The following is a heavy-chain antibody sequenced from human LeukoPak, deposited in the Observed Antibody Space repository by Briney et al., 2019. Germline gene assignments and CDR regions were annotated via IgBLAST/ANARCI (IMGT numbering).Heavy chain of an antibody. CDR2: ISSSSSTI. CDR1: GFTFSSYS. V-gene: IGHV3-48*01. Sequence: GGSLRLSCAASGFTFSSYSMNWVRQAPGKGLEWVSYISSSSSTINYADSVKGRFAISRDNAKNSLYLQMNSLRAEDTAVYYGARDIGGYYDSSGGLDYWGQGTLVTVSS. J-gene: IGHJ4*02. D-gene: IGHD3-22*01. CDR3: ARDIGGYYDSSGGLDY.